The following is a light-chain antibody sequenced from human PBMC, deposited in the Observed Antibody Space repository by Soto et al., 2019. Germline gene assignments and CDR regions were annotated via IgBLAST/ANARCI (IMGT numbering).Light chain of an antibody. CDR3: SSYASTSTAV. J-gene: IGLJ1*01. CDR1: SSDVGAYNY. CDR2: EVN. V-gene: IGLV2-14*01. Sequence: QSVLTQPASVSGSPGQSITISCTGTSSDVGAYNYVSWYQQHPGKAPKLMIYEVNSRPSGVSNRFSGSKSGITASLTISGLQAEDEGDYCCSSYASTSTAVFGTGTKVTVL.